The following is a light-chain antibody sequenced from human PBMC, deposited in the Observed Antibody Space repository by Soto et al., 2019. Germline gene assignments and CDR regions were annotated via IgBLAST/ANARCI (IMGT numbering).Light chain of an antibody. Sequence: DIVMTQSPDSLAVSLGERATINCKSSQSFLYTSNNKNYLAWYQQKPGQPPKLLIYWASTRESGVPDRFSGSGSGTDFTLTISSLQAEDVAVYYCQQYHSTLRTFGQGTKVDIK. J-gene: IGKJ1*01. CDR2: WAS. CDR3: QQYHSTLRT. CDR1: QSFLYTSNNKNY. V-gene: IGKV4-1*01.